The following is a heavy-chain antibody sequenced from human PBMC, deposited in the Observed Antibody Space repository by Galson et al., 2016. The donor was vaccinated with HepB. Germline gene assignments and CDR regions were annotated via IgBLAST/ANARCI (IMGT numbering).Heavy chain of an antibody. CDR3: ASGMLYYTVHAFDL. CDR1: GYSLSELS. V-gene: IGHV1-24*01. Sequence: SVKVSCKVSGYSLSELSIHWVRQAPGKGLEWMGGFDPEDGEIAYAKKIQGRVPMTEDTSADTAYMELSSLRSAETAVDYCASGMLYYTVHAFDLWGQGTTVTVSS. D-gene: IGHD3-10*01. J-gene: IGHJ3*01. CDR2: FDPEDGEI.